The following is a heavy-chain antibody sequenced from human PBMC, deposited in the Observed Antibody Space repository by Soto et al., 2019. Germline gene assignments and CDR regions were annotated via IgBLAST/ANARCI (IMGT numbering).Heavy chain of an antibody. Sequence: PGGSLRLSCEASGFTFSSYSMNWVRQAPGKGLEWVSSISSSSRTIYYADSVKGRFTISRDNAKNSLYLQMNSLRAEDTAVYYCAREWDGDGYNSGWFDPWGQGTLVTVSS. CDR3: AREWDGDGYNSGWFDP. J-gene: IGHJ5*02. CDR1: GFTFSSYS. CDR2: ISSSSRTI. V-gene: IGHV3-48*01. D-gene: IGHD5-12*01.